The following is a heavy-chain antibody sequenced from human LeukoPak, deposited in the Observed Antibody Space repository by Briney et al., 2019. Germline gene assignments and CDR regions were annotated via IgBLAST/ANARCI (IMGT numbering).Heavy chain of an antibody. CDR1: GFTFSSYT. V-gene: IGHV3-64D*09. Sequence: GGSLRLSCSASGFTFSSYTMHWVRQAPGKGLEYVSAISPNGGSTYYGDSVKGRFTISKDNSKKTLYLQMRSLRAEDTAVYYCMKTIAVAGNFDYWGQGTLVTVS. CDR3: MKTIAVAGNFDY. CDR2: ISPNGGST. D-gene: IGHD6-13*01. J-gene: IGHJ4*02.